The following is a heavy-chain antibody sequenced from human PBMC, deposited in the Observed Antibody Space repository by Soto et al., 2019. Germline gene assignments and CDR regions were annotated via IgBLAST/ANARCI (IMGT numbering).Heavy chain of an antibody. CDR2: ISSSSSYI. J-gene: IGHJ4*02. CDR3: ARDLVPGTTGSLDY. Sequence: EVQLVESGGGLVKPGGSLRLSCAASGFTFSSYSMNWVRQAPGKGLEWVSSISSSSSYIYYADSVKGLFTISRDNAKNSLYLQMNSLRAEDTAVYYCARDLVPGTTGSLDYWGQGTLVTVSS. D-gene: IGHD1-1*01. CDR1: GFTFSSYS. V-gene: IGHV3-21*01.